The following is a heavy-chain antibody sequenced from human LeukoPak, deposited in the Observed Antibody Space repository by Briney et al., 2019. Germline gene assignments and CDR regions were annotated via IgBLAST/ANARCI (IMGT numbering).Heavy chain of an antibody. CDR3: ARDLPLCGGDCWPTFDY. D-gene: IGHD2-21*02. J-gene: IGHJ4*02. CDR1: GFTFSDYY. Sequence: GGSLRLSCAASGFTFSDYYMSWIRQAPGKGLAWVSYISSSGSTIYYADSVKGRFTISRDNAKNSLYLQMNSLRAEDTAVYYCARDLPLCGGDCWPTFDYWGQGTLVTVSS. CDR2: ISSSGSTI. V-gene: IGHV3-11*01.